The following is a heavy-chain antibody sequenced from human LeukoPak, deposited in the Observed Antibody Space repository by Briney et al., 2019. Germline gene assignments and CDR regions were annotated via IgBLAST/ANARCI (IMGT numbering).Heavy chain of an antibody. D-gene: IGHD6-13*01. CDR1: GGSISSGGYY. J-gene: IGHJ4*02. CDR2: IYYSGST. V-gene: IGHV4-31*03. CDR3: ARGRVAPGTWYFDH. Sequence: PSQTLSLTCTVSGGSISSGGYYWSWIRQHPGKGLEWIVYIYYSGSTYYNPSLKSRLTISVDTSKNQFSLKLSSVTAADTAVYYCARGRVAPGTWYFDHWGQGTLVTVSS.